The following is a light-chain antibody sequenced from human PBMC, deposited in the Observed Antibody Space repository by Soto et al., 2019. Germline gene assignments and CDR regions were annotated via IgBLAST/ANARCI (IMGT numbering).Light chain of an antibody. J-gene: IGKJ4*01. Sequence: EIVMTQSPATLPVSPGERATLSCRARQTVYNNLAWYQQKPGQAPRLLIYSASTRATGLPARFSGSGSGTAFNLTIRSLQSEDFAVYFCQQYTAWPLTFGGGTKVVIK. CDR2: SAS. CDR1: QTVYNN. V-gene: IGKV3-15*01. CDR3: QQYTAWPLT.